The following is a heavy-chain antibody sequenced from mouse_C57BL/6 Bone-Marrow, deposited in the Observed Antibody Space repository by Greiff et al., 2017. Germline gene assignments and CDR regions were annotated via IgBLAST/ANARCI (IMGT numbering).Heavy chain of an antibody. CDR2: ISSGGSYT. Sequence: EVQRVESGGDLVKPGGSLKLSCAASGFTFSSYGMSWVRQTPDKRLEWVATISSGGSYTYYPDSVKGRFTISRDNAKNTLYLQMSSLKSEDTAMYYCARLAVITTVVAFDYWGQGTTLTVSS. D-gene: IGHD1-1*01. CDR3: ARLAVITTVVAFDY. V-gene: IGHV5-6*01. J-gene: IGHJ2*01. CDR1: GFTFSSYG.